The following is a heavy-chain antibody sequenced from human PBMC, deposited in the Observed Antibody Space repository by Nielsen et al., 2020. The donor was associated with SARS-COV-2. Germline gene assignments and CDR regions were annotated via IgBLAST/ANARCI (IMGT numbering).Heavy chain of an antibody. CDR1: GYTFTSYY. CDR2: INPSGGST. Sequence: ASVKVPCKASGYTFTSYYMHWVRQAPGQGLEWMGIINPSGGSTSYAQKFQGRVTMTRDTSTSTVYMELSSLRSEDTAVYYCARVGGGDPQADYWGQGTLVTVSS. J-gene: IGHJ4*02. V-gene: IGHV1-46*01. D-gene: IGHD2-21*02. CDR3: ARVGGGDPQADY.